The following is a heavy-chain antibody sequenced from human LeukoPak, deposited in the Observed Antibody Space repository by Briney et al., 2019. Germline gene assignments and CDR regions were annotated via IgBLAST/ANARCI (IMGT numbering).Heavy chain of an antibody. Sequence: PAETLSLTCIVSGGSISSHYWSYFRQPPGKGLEWIGVIYYGGRTKYNPSLQSRFTISLDTSENKVSLKLTAVSAAGTSVYYCARTPHTPSPQSRVTIPPPTTEHSSSLNLNSAAAAPRALPYFARLIATPSRGDTDTFDMSGPGTPVTASS. V-gene: IGHV4-59*11. J-gene: IGHJ3*02. D-gene: IGHD6-6*01. CDR2: IYYGGRT. CDR3: ARTPHTPSPQSRVTIPPPTTEHSSSLNLNSAAAAPRALPYFARLIATPSRGDTDTFDM. CDR1: GGSISSHY.